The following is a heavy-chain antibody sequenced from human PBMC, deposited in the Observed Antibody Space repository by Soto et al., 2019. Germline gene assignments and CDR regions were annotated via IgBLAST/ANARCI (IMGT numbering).Heavy chain of an antibody. V-gene: IGHV3-7*05. CDR1: GFTFSSHW. D-gene: IGHD3-22*01. CDR2: IKQDGSER. J-gene: IGHJ6*02. Sequence: EVQLVESGGGLVQPGGSLRLSCAASGFTFSSHWMSWVRQGPGKGLEWVANIKQDGSERCFVDSVKGRFNISRDNAKNSLYLQMNSLGVEDTAVYYCVREAHDSAPYGMDVWGQGTTVTVSS. CDR3: VREAHDSAPYGMDV.